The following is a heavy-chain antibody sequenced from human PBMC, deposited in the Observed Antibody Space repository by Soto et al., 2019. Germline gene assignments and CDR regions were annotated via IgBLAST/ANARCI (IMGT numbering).Heavy chain of an antibody. CDR2: INHSGST. Sequence: QVQLQQWGAGLLKPSETLSLTCAVYGGSYNGYYWTWIRQPPGTGLELLGEINHSGSTNYNPSLKSRVTISVDTSKHQFSLKLTSVTAADTAVYYCARDKITGLFDYWGQGTLLTVSS. J-gene: IGHJ4*02. D-gene: IGHD2-8*02. CDR3: ARDKITGLFDY. CDR1: GGSYNGYY. V-gene: IGHV4-34*01.